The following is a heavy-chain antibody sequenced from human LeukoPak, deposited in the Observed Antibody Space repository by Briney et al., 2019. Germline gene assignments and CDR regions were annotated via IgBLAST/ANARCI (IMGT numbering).Heavy chain of an antibody. Sequence: TSETLSLTCTVSGGSISSSSYYWGWIRQPPGKGLEWIGSINYSGSTYYNPSLKSRVTISVDTSKNQFSLKLSSVTAADTAVYYCARQLGYCSGGSCYPLDYWGQGTLVTVSS. V-gene: IGHV4-39*01. CDR3: ARQLGYCSGGSCYPLDY. D-gene: IGHD2-15*01. J-gene: IGHJ4*02. CDR2: INYSGST. CDR1: GGSISSSSYY.